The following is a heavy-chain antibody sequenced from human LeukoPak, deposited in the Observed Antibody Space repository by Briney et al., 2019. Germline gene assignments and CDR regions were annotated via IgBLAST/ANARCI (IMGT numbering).Heavy chain of an antibody. CDR2: ISPYNGNT. D-gene: IGHD3-10*01. CDR3: ARVPSLLSFGEFSYDY. Sequence: ASVKVSCKASGYTFSSYGISWVRQAPGQGLEWMGWISPYNGNTNSAQKLQDRVTMTTDTSTSTAYMELRSLRSDDTAVYFCARVPSLLSFGEFSYDYWGQGTLLTVSS. CDR1: GYTFSSYG. J-gene: IGHJ4*02. V-gene: IGHV1-18*01.